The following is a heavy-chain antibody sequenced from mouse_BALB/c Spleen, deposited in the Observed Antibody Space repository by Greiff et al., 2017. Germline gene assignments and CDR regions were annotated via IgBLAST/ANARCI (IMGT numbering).Heavy chain of an antibody. CDR2: IDPANGNT. D-gene: IGHD2-2*01. CDR3: ARDGYALYFDV. J-gene: IGHJ1*01. CDR1: GFNIKDTY. Sequence: EVQLQESGAELVKPGASVKLSCTASGFNIKDTYMHWVKQRPEQGLEWIGRIDPANGNTKYDPKFQGKATITADTSSNTAYLQLSSLTSEDTAVYYCARDGYALYFDVWGAGTTVTVAS. V-gene: IGHV14-3*02.